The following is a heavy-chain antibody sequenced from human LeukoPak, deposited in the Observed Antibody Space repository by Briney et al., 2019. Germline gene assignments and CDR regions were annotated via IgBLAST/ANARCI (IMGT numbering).Heavy chain of an antibody. V-gene: IGHV4-39*07. CDR2: IYYSGST. CDR3: ARWKAAPYYFDY. D-gene: IGHD6-6*01. CDR1: GGSISSSSYY. Sequence: SETLSLTCTVSGGSISSSSYYWGWIRQPPGKGLEWIGSIYYSGSTYYNPSLKSRVTISVDTSKNQFSLKLSSVTAADTAVYYCARWKAAPYYFDYWGQGTLVTVSS. J-gene: IGHJ4*02.